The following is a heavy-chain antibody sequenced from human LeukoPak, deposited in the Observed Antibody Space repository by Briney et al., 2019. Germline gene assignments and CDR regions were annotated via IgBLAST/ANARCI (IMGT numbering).Heavy chain of an antibody. CDR2: INPSGGST. V-gene: IGHV1-46*01. Sequence: ASVKVSCKASGYTFTSYYMHWVRQAPGQGLEWMGIINPSGGSTSYAQKFQGRVTMTRDTSTGTVYMELSSLRSEDTAVYYCARDQSYYDFWSGYYPHLDYWGQGTLVTVSS. J-gene: IGHJ4*02. CDR3: ARDQSYYDFWSGYYPHLDY. D-gene: IGHD3-3*01. CDR1: GYTFTSYY.